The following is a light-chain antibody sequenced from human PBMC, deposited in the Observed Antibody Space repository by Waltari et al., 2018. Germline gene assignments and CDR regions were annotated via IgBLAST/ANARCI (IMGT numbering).Light chain of an antibody. V-gene: IGKV4-1*01. Sequence: DIVMTQSPDSLAVSLGERATINCKSSQSVLYSSNNKNYLAWYQQKPGQPPKLLIYCASTRESGVPDRFSGSGSGTDFTLTISSLQAEDVAVYYCQQYYSTRTFGQGTKVEIK. CDR1: QSVLYSSNNKNY. J-gene: IGKJ1*01. CDR2: CAS. CDR3: QQYYSTRT.